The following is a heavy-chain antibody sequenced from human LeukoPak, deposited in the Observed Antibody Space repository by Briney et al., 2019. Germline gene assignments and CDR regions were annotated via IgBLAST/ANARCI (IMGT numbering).Heavy chain of an antibody. Sequence: SETLSLTCAVSGGSFSAYYWSWIRQPPGEGLEWIGEIHPSGSTNYNPSLKSRVTISVDTSKNQFSLALSSVTAADTAVYYCARGQDSSKSGYWGQGTLVTVSS. CDR3: ARGQDSSKSGY. V-gene: IGHV4-34*01. J-gene: IGHJ4*02. CDR1: GGSFSAYY. D-gene: IGHD4-11*01. CDR2: IHPSGST.